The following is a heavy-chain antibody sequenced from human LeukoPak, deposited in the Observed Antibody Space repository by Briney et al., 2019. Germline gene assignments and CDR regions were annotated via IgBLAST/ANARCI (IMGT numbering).Heavy chain of an antibody. V-gene: IGHV3-48*01. D-gene: IGHD3-22*01. J-gene: IGHJ4*02. Sequence: PGGSLRLSCAASGFTFSSYSMNWVRQAPGKGLEWVSYISSGSSTIYYADSVKGRFTISRDNAKNSLYLQMNSLRAEDTAVYYCARDRYYDSSGYYAQWGQGTLVTVSS. CDR1: GFTFSSYS. CDR3: ARDRYYDSSGYYAQ. CDR2: ISSGSSTI.